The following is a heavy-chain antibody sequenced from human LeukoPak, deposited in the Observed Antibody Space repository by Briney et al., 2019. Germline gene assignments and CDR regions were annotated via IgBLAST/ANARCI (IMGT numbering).Heavy chain of an antibody. V-gene: IGHV3-11*01. D-gene: IGHD4-23*01. Sequence: GGSLRLSCAASGFTFSDYYMSWIRQAPGKGLEWVSYISSSGSTIYYADSVKGRFTISRANAKNSLYLQMNSLRAEDTAVYYCARGPGEVVTDAFDIWGQGTMVTVSS. J-gene: IGHJ3*02. CDR3: ARGPGEVVTDAFDI. CDR1: GFTFSDYY. CDR2: ISSSGSTI.